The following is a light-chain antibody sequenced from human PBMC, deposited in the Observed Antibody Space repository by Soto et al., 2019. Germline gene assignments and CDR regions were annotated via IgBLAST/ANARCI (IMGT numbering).Light chain of an antibody. J-gene: IGKJ4*01. CDR1: QSISSW. CDR2: KAS. V-gene: IGKV1-5*03. CDR3: QQYNSYPS. Sequence: DIQMTQSPSTLSASVGDRVTITCRASQSISSWLAWYQQKPGKAPKLLIYKASSLESGVPSRFSGSGSGTEFTLTISSLQPDAFATYYCQQYNSYPSCGGGTKVEIK.